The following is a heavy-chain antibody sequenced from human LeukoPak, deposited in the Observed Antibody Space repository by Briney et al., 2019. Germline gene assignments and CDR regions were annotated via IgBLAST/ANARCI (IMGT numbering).Heavy chain of an antibody. V-gene: IGHV3-23*01. J-gene: IGHJ4*02. D-gene: IGHD5-18*01. CDR2: ISGSGGST. CDR3: ANDQAVDTAMVFDY. Sequence: GGSLRLSCAVSGFTFITYAMSWVRQAPGKGLEWVSAISGSGGSTYYADSVKGRFTISRDNSKNTLYLQMNSLRAEDTAVYYCANDQAVDTAMVFDYWDQGTLVTVSS. CDR1: GFTFITYA.